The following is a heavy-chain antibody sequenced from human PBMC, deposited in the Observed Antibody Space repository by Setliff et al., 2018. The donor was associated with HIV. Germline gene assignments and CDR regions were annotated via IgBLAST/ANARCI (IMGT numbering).Heavy chain of an antibody. Sequence: SETLSLTCTVSGGSISSSSYYWGWIRQPPGKGLEWIGSISHGSTYYTPSLDSRVTISVDTSKNQFSLKLTSVTAADTAVYYCARGHCSGTNCYGVDYYGMDVWGQGTTVTVSS. V-gene: IGHV4-39*07. J-gene: IGHJ6*02. CDR1: GGSISSSSYY. D-gene: IGHD2-2*01. CDR2: ISHGST. CDR3: ARGHCSGTNCYGVDYYGMDV.